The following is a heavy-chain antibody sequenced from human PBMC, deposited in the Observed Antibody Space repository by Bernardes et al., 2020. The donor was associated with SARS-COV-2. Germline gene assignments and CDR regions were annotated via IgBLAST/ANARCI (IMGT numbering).Heavy chain of an antibody. CDR2: IWYDGSNK. CDR1: GFTFSSYG. V-gene: IGHV3-33*01. J-gene: IGHJ4*02. Sequence: GCSLRLSCAASGFTFSSYGMHWVRQAPGKGLEWVAVIWYDGSNKYYADSVKGRFTISRDNSKNTLYLQMNSLRAEDTAVYYCARDTGGIAATESARYYFDYWGQGTLVTVSS. CDR3: ARDTGGIAATESARYYFDY. D-gene: IGHD6-13*01.